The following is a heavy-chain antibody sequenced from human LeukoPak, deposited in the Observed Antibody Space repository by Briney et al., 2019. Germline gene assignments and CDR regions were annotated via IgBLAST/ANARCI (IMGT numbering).Heavy chain of an antibody. J-gene: IGHJ4*02. CDR1: GGSISSYY. V-gene: IGHV4-59*01. CDR2: IYYSGST. CDR3: ARDRIAVAGPLDY. Sequence: SETLSLTCSVSGGSISSYYWSWIRQPPGKGLEWIGYIYYSGSTNYNPSLKSRVTISVDTSKNQFSLKLSSVTAADTAVYYCARDRIAVAGPLDYWGQGTLVTVSS. D-gene: IGHD6-19*01.